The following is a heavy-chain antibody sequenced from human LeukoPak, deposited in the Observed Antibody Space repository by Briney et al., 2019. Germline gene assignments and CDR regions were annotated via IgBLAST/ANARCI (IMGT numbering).Heavy chain of an antibody. J-gene: IGHJ4*02. V-gene: IGHV3-30*03. CDR2: ISYDGSNR. D-gene: IGHD3-22*01. Sequence: GGSLRLSCAASGFTFSNYGMHWVRQAPGKGLEWVAVISYDGSNRYYADSVKGRFTISRDNSKNTLYLQMNSPRAEDTAVYYCAGRYDSSGYPLHWGQGTLVTVSS. CDR3: AGRYDSSGYPLH. CDR1: GFTFSNYG.